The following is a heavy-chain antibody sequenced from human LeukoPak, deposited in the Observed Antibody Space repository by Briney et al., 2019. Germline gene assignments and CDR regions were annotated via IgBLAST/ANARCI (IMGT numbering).Heavy chain of an antibody. J-gene: IGHJ3*02. CDR1: GFTFSNYA. CDR2: ISGSGGDT. Sequence: GGSLRLSCAASGFTFSNYAMSWVRQAPGKGLEWVSAISGSGGDTFYTDSVKGRFTISRDNSKNTLYLQMNSLRAEDTAVYYCARGGSYLSAFDIWGQGTMVTVSS. V-gene: IGHV3-23*01. CDR3: ARGGSYLSAFDI. D-gene: IGHD1-26*01.